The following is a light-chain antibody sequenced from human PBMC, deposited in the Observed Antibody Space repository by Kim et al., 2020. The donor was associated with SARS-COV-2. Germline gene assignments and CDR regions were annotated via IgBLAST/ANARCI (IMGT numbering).Light chain of an antibody. CDR2: AAS. CDR3: QQANSFPLT. J-gene: IGKJ4*01. Sequence: ASVGDRVTVTCRASQDISRWLSWYQQKPGKAPNLLIYAASLLQSGVPSRFSGSGSGTDFTLTISSLQPEDCATYYCQQANSFPLTFGGGTKVDIK. CDR1: QDISRW. V-gene: IGKV1-12*01.